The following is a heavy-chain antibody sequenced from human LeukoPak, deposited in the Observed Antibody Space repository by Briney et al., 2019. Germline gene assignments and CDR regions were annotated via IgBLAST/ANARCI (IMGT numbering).Heavy chain of an antibody. CDR2: ISSSSDYI. CDR3: ASRYCTSTNCYAFDI. V-gene: IGHV3-21*01. D-gene: IGHD2-2*01. CDR1: GFTFSSYS. Sequence: PGGSLRLSCAASGFTFSSYSMNWVRQAPGKGLEWVSAISSSSDYIFYADSVQGRFTISRDNAVNSLFLQMNSLRAEDTAAYYCASRYCTSTNCYAFDIWGQGTVVTVSS. J-gene: IGHJ3*02.